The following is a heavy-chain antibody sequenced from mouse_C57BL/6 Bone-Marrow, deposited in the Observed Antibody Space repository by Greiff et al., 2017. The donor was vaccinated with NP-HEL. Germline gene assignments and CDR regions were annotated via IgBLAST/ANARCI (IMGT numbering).Heavy chain of an antibody. CDR3: ATYGYDGEAVMMDY. CDR1: GFTFSSYA. V-gene: IGHV5-4*03. J-gene: IGHJ4*01. D-gene: IGHD2-2*01. Sequence: EVKLVESGGGLVKPGGSLKLSCAASGFTFSSYAMSWVRQTPEKRLEWVATISDGGSYTYYPDNVKGRFTISRDNAKNNLYLQMSHLKSEDTAMYYCATYGYDGEAVMMDYWGQGTSVTVSS. CDR2: ISDGGSYT.